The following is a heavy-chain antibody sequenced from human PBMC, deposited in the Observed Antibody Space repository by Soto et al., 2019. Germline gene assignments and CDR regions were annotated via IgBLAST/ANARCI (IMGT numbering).Heavy chain of an antibody. CDR2: IKQDGSEK. Sequence: DVQLVESGGGVVQPGGSLRVSCAASGFTFSSYWMNWVRQTPGKGLEWVANIKQDGSEKYSVDSVKGRFTISRDNAKNSLSLQMNSLRAEDTAVYSCARQYGLGREAPLAYWGQGVLVTVSS. CDR1: GFTFSSYW. V-gene: IGHV3-7*03. CDR3: ARQYGLGREAPLAY. J-gene: IGHJ4*02. D-gene: IGHD2-8*01.